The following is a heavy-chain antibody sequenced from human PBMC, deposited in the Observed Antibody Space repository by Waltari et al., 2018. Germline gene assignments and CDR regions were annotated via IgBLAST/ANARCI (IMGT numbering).Heavy chain of an antibody. CDR3: ARDRHFSDGGAYYESGL. V-gene: IGHV1-69*13. J-gene: IGHJ2*01. Sequence: QVQLVQSGSEVKKPGSSLQVSCKASGGTFGSYAASWVRQAPGQGREWVGGIKPVLGTTSYAQKFQDRVTLIADDSSSTVYMELSSLKSDDTAVYYCARDRHFSDGGAYYESGLWGRGTLVTVSS. CDR1: GGTFGSYA. CDR2: IKPVLGTT. D-gene: IGHD2-21*01.